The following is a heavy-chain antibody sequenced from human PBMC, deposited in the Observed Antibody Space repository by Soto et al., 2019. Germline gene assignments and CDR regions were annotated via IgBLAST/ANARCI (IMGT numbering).Heavy chain of an antibody. Sequence: GGSLRLSCAASGFTFSSYWMSWVRQAPGKGLEWVANIKQDGSEKYYVDSVKGRFTISRDNAKNSLYLQMNSLRAEDTAVYYCAREPYSSSWYIKDYWGQGTLVTVSS. CDR3: AREPYSSSWYIKDY. D-gene: IGHD6-13*01. CDR1: GFTFSSYW. V-gene: IGHV3-7*01. CDR2: IKQDGSEK. J-gene: IGHJ4*02.